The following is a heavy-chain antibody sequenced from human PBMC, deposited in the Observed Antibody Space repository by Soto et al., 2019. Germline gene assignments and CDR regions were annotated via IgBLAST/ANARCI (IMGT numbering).Heavy chain of an antibody. CDR3: ASGEGSGYYSYYGMDV. J-gene: IGHJ6*02. CDR2: IYYSGST. Sequence: QLQLQESGPGLVKPSETLSLTCTVSGGSISSSSYYWGWIRQPPGKGLEWIGGIYYSGSTYYNPSLKIRVTITVDTSKNHFSLKLTSVTAADTAVYYCASGEGSGYYSYYGMDVWGQGTTVTVSS. CDR1: GGSISSSSYY. V-gene: IGHV4-39*02. D-gene: IGHD3-3*01.